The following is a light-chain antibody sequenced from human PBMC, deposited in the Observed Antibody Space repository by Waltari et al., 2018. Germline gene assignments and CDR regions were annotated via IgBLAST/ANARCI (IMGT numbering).Light chain of an antibody. Sequence: EIVLTQSPGTLSLSPGERATLSCRASQSVSSSYLAWYQQNPGQAPRLLIYGASSRATGIPDRCSGSGSGTDFTLTISRLEPEDFAVYYCQQYGSSPRITFGQGTRLEIK. CDR3: QQYGSSPRIT. CDR1: QSVSSSY. CDR2: GAS. V-gene: IGKV3-20*01. J-gene: IGKJ5*01.